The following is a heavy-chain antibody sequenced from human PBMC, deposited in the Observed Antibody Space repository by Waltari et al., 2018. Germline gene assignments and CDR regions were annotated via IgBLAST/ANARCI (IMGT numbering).Heavy chain of an antibody. D-gene: IGHD2-2*01. CDR1: GFTFSSYA. J-gene: IGHJ4*02. CDR3: AKGGHIVVVPAASFDY. V-gene: IGHV3-23*01. CDR2: ISGSGGST. Sequence: EVQLLESGGGLVQPGGSLRLSCAASGFTFSSYAMSWVRTAPGKGLEWVSAISGSGGSTYYADSVKGRFTISRDNSKNTLYLQMNSLRAEDTAVYYCAKGGHIVVVPAASFDYWGQGTLVTVSS.